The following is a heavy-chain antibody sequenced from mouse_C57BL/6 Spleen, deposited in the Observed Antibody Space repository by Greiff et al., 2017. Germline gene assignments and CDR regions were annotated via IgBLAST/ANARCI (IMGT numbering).Heavy chain of an antibody. CDR2: ISDGGSYT. D-gene: IGHD2-2*01. CDR1: GFTFSSYA. CDR3: AREGYGYGGEVY. V-gene: IGHV5-4*01. J-gene: IGHJ2*01. Sequence: DVQLQESGGGLVKPGASLKLSCAASGFTFSSYAMSWVRQTPEKRLEWVATISDGGSYTYYPDNVKGRFTISRDNAKNNLYLQRSHLKSEDTAVYYCAREGYGYGGEVYWGTGTTLTVSS.